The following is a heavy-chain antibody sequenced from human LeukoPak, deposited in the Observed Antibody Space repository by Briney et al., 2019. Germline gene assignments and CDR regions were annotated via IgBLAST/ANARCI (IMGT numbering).Heavy chain of an antibody. Sequence: SCKAAGCIFTSNGMRRGRRDAGEGGEWRGWIIAYNGNTNYAQKLQGRVTMTTDTSTSTAYMELRSLRSDDTAVYYCARDPGGTWGFDYWGQGALVTVSS. CDR2: IIAYNGNT. J-gene: IGHJ4*02. V-gene: IGHV1-18*01. CDR3: ARDPGGTWGFDY. D-gene: IGHD7-27*01. CDR1: GCIFTSNG.